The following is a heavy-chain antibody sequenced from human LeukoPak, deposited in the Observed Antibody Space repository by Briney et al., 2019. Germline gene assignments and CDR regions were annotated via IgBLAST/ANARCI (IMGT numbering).Heavy chain of an antibody. CDR1: GFTFSSYE. CDR2: ISSSSSTI. V-gene: IGHV3-48*01. Sequence: GGSLRLSCAASGFTFSSYEMNWVRQAPGKGLEWVSYISSSSSTISYADSVKGRFTISRDNAKNSLYLQMNSLRAEDTAVYYCARARGDYDSSGYRYYYYMDVWGKGTTVTVSS. CDR3: ARARGDYDSSGYRYYYYMDV. D-gene: IGHD3-22*01. J-gene: IGHJ6*03.